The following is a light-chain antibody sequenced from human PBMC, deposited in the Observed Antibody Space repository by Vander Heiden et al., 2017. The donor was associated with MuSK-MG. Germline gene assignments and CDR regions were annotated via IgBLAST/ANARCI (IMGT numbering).Light chain of an antibody. V-gene: IGKV3-15*01. CDR3: QQYKNWPPWT. Sequence: EIVMTQSPATLSVSPGERASQSVSSNLAWYQQKPGQAPRLLIYGASTRATGIPARFSGSGYGTEFTLTISSRQSEDFAVYYCQQYKNWPPWTFGQGTKVEIK. CDR1: QSVSSN. CDR2: GAS. J-gene: IGKJ1*01.